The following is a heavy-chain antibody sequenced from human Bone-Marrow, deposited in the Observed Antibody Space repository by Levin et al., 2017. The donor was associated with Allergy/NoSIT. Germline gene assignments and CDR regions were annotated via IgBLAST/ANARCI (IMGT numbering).Heavy chain of an antibody. CDR3: ARCRFSESHYYGMDV. CDR1: GDTFNNY. D-gene: IGHD3-3*01. CDR2: IMAVLGTA. V-gene: IGHV1-69*10. J-gene: IGHJ6*02. Sequence: SVKVSCKASGDTFNNYITWVRQAPGQGLEWMGGIMAVLGTANYGQKFQGRVTITADKSTTTAYMELTNLRSDDTAVYYCARCRFSESHYYGMDVWGQGTTVTVSS.